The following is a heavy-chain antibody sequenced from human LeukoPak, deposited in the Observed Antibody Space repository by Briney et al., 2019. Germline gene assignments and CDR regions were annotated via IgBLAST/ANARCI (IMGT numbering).Heavy chain of an antibody. Sequence: GGSLRLSCAASEFSVGSNYMTWVRQAPGKGLEWVSLIYSGGSTYYADSVKGRFTISRDNSKNTLYLQMNSLRAEDTAVYYCARKSGSYSGGAFDIWGQGTMVTVSS. CDR1: EFSVGSNY. CDR3: ARKSGSYSGGAFDI. V-gene: IGHV3-66*01. D-gene: IGHD1-26*01. CDR2: IYSGGST. J-gene: IGHJ3*02.